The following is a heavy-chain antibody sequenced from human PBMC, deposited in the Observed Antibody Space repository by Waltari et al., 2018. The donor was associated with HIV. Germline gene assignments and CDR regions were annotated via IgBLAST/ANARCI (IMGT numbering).Heavy chain of an antibody. J-gene: IGHJ5*02. V-gene: IGHV3-9*01. CDR3: ALDTGRLVWAGPNWYDP. CDR1: GFVFDDYA. CDR2: ISWNGAAP. Sequence: VESGGALVQPGGSLRLSCEAVGFVFDDYAINWFRQLPGKGLEWVSGISWNGAAPGYAASVQGRFTIYRDNVKKSLFLQMHGLKEEDTALYYCALDTGRLVWAGPNWYDPRGQGTRVTVSS. D-gene: IGHD6-13*01.